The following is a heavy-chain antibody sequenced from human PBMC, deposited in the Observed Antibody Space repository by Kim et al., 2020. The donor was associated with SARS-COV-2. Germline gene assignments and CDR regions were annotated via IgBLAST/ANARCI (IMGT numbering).Heavy chain of an antibody. CDR1: GGSINLFY. V-gene: IGHV4-59*13. Sequence: SEILSLTCTVSGGSINLFYWSWIRQSPGKGLEWIGHIFYSGTTTYNPSLESRVTMSVDTSKNQFSLRLSSVTAADTAIYYCARDPSLGYWGQGALVIVSS. J-gene: IGHJ4*02. CDR2: IFYSGTT. CDR3: ARDPSLGY. D-gene: IGHD3-16*02.